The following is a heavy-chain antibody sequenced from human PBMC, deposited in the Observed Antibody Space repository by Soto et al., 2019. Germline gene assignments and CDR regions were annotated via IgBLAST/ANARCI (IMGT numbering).Heavy chain of an antibody. V-gene: IGHV4-61*01. CDR3: ARIAVGATVDL. D-gene: IGHD1-26*01. CDR1: GDSVSSDRYF. J-gene: IGHJ5*02. CDR2: ISYTGDT. Sequence: SETLSLTCSVSGDSVSSDRYFWTWIRQPPGKGLEWIAYISYTGDTNYNPSLKSRVTISVDTSRNQFSLTLTSVTAADTAVYFCARIAVGATVDLWGQGSLVTVSS.